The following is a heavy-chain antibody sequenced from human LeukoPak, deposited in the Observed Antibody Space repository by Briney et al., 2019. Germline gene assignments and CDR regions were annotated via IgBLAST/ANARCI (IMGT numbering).Heavy chain of an antibody. CDR1: GYTFTTYA. CDR3: ARAFQSLGGLSLPDY. J-gene: IGHJ4*02. V-gene: IGHV7-4-1*02. Sequence: ASVKVSCKASGYTFTTYAMNWVRQAPGQGLEWMGWIHPSTGNPTYAQGFTGRFVFSLDTSVSTTYLQISSLKAEDTAVYFCARAFQSLGGLSLPDYWGQGTLLTVSS. CDR2: IHPSTGNP. D-gene: IGHD3-16*02.